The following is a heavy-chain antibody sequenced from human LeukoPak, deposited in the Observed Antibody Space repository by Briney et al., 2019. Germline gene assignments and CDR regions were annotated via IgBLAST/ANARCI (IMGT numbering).Heavy chain of an antibody. CDR2: ISGRNYI. CDR3: AKDGGWTGSHFNDMDV. V-gene: IGHV3-11*05. CDR1: GFTFSDYY. D-gene: IGHD3/OR15-3a*01. J-gene: IGHJ6*02. Sequence: PGGSLRLSCAASGFTFSDYYMSWIRQAPGKGLEWVSYISGRNYITYADSVKGRFTISRDNSKNTMYLQMNSLRAEDTAIYYCAKDGGWTGSHFNDMDVWGQGTTVTVSS.